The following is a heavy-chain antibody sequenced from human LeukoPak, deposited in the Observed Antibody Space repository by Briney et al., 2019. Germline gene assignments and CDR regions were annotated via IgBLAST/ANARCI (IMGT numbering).Heavy chain of an antibody. CDR3: ATAPKSYFDY. CDR2: VDPEDGET. Sequence: ASVKVSCKVSGYTFTDYYMHWVQQAPGKGLEWMGLVDPEDGETIYAEKFQGRVPITADTSTDTAYMELSSLRSEDTAVYYCATAPKSYFDYWGQGTLVTVSS. CDR1: GYTFTDYY. J-gene: IGHJ4*02. V-gene: IGHV1-69-2*01.